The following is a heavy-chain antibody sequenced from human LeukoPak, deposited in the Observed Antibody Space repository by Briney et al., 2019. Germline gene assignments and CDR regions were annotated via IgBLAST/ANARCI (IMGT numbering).Heavy chain of an antibody. V-gene: IGHV3-23*05. CDR2: IDSTGFYT. J-gene: IGHJ4*02. D-gene: IGHD3-22*01. CDR1: GFTFSSHG. CDR3: AKYVAPYYDSSGYYYPV. Sequence: GGSLRLSCAASGFTFSSHGMSWVRQAPGKGLEWVSAIDSTGFYTYYPDSVKGRFSISRDNSKNTLYLQMNSLRAEDTAVYYCAKYVAPYYDSSGYYYPVGGQGTLVTVSS.